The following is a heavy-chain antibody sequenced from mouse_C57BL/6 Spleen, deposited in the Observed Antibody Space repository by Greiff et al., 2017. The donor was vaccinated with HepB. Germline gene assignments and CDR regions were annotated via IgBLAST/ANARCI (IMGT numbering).Heavy chain of an antibody. V-gene: IGHV1-59*01. J-gene: IGHJ3*01. Sequence: QVQLQQPGAELVRPGTSVKLSCKASGYTFTSYWMHWVKQRPGQGLEWIGVIDPSDSYTNYNQKFKGKATLTVDTSSSTAYMQLSSLTSEDSAVYYCARRGGYLAWFAYWGQGTLVTVSA. CDR1: GYTFTSYW. D-gene: IGHD2-2*01. CDR3: ARRGGYLAWFAY. CDR2: IDPSDSYT.